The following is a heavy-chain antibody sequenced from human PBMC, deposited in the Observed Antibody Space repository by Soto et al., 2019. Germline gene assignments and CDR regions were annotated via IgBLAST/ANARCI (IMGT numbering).Heavy chain of an antibody. Sequence: SETLSLTCAVYGGSFSGYYWSWIRQPPGKGLEWIGEINHSGSTNYNPSLKSRVTISVDTSKNQFSLKLSSVTAADTAVYYCARDRGYSYGYKSRAFDYWGQGTLVTVSS. CDR1: GGSFSGYY. J-gene: IGHJ4*02. V-gene: IGHV4-34*01. CDR3: ARDRGYSYGYKSRAFDY. D-gene: IGHD5-18*01. CDR2: INHSGST.